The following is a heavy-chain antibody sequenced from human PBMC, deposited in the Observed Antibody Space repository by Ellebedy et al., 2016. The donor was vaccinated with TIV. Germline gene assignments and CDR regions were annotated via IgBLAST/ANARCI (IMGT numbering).Heavy chain of an antibody. CDR2: IYSSGSG. V-gene: IGHV4-59*01. Sequence: MPGGSLRLSCTVSGDSISGYYWSWIRQPPGKGLEWIGYIYSSGSGEYNPSLKSRVTISVDTSRVQFSLRLNSVTAADTAVYYCARSGGWYTPYDYWGQGTLVTVSS. D-gene: IGHD6-19*01. CDR1: GDSISGYY. CDR3: ARSGGWYTPYDY. J-gene: IGHJ4*02.